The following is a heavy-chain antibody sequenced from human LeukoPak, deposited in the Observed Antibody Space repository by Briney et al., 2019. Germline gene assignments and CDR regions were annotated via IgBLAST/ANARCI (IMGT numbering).Heavy chain of an antibody. Sequence: ASVKVSCKASGYTFTSYDINWVRQATGQGLEWMGWMNPNSGNTGYAQKFQGRVTMTRNTSISTAYMELSSLRSEDTAVYYCARGGYSYGYVGWYYYYGMDVWGQGTTVTVSS. D-gene: IGHD5-18*01. V-gene: IGHV1-8*01. CDR1: GYTFTSYD. J-gene: IGHJ6*02. CDR3: ARGGYSYGYVGWYYYYGMDV. CDR2: MNPNSGNT.